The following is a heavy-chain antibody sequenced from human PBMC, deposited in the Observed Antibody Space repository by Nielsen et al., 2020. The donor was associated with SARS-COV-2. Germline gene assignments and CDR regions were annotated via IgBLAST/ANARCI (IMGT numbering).Heavy chain of an antibody. Sequence: WIRQPPGKGLEWVSAISGSGGSTYYADSVKGRFTISRDNSKNTLYLQMNSLRAEDTAVYYCARDGPLDGDYNYYYYGMDVWGQGTTVTVSS. CDR3: ARDGPLDGDYNYYYYGMDV. J-gene: IGHJ6*02. D-gene: IGHD4-17*01. CDR2: ISGSGGST. V-gene: IGHV3-23*01.